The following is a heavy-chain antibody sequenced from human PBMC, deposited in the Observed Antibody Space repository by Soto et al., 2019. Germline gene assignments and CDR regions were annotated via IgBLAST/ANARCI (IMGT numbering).Heavy chain of an antibody. Sequence: QVQLVQSGAEVKKPGSSVKVSCKASGGTFSSYAISWVRQAPGQGLEWMGGIIPIFGTANYAQKFQGRVTITADESTSTAYMELSSLRSEDTAVYYCAREDGIQNTPDYDDYNPAFDIWGQGTMVTVSS. CDR3: AREDGIQNTPDYDDYNPAFDI. CDR1: GGTFSSYA. CDR2: IIPIFGTA. V-gene: IGHV1-69*01. J-gene: IGHJ3*02. D-gene: IGHD4-17*01.